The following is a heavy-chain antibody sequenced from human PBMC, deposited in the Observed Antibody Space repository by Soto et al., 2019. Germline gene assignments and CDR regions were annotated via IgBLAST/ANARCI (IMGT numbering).Heavy chain of an antibody. CDR3: ASWTLYCSGGSCYYRRPDY. V-gene: IGHV1-24*01. Sequence: ASVKVSCKVSGYTLTELSMHWVRQAPGKGLEWMGGFDPEDGETIYAQKFQGRVTMTEDTSTDTAYMELSSLRSEDTAVYYCASWTLYCSGGSCYYRRPDYCGQGTMLTVYS. D-gene: IGHD2-15*01. CDR2: FDPEDGET. J-gene: IGHJ4*02. CDR1: GYTLTELS.